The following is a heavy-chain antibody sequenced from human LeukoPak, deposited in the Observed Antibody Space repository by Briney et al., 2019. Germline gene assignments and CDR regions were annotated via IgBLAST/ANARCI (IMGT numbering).Heavy chain of an antibody. CDR3: AGERSGELRDASDY. Sequence: GGSLRLSCAASGFTFSSYSMNWVRQAPGKGLEWVSYISSSSSTIYYADSVKGRFTISRDNAKNSLYLQMNSLRAEDTAVYYCAGERSGELRDASDYWGQGTLVTVSS. J-gene: IGHJ4*02. V-gene: IGHV3-48*04. CDR2: ISSSSSTI. D-gene: IGHD3-10*01. CDR1: GFTFSSYS.